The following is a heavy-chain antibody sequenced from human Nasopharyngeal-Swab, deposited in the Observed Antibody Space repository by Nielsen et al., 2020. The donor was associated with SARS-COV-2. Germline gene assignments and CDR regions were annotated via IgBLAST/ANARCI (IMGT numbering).Heavy chain of an antibody. J-gene: IGHJ4*02. CDR2: IVVGSGNT. V-gene: IGHV1-58*01. CDR1: VFTFTSSA. CDR3: AGGYCSGGSCYPPEGY. Sequence: SVKVSCKASVFTFTSSAVQWVRQARGQRLEWIGWIVVGSGNTNYAQKFQERVTITRDMSTSTAYMELSSLRSEDTAVYYCAGGYCSGGSCYPPEGYWGQGTLVTVSS. D-gene: IGHD2-15*01.